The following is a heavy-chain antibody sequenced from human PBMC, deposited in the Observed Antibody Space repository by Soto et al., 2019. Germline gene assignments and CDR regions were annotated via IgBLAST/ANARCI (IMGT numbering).Heavy chain of an antibody. CDR3: ARDKSVIDGLWFDP. CDR1: GFTFSSYW. J-gene: IGHJ5*02. V-gene: IGHV3-74*01. D-gene: IGHD3-10*01. Sequence: LRLSCAASGFTFSSYWMHWVRQAPGKGLVWVSRINSDGSSTSYADSVKGRFTISRDNAKNTLYLQMNSLGAEDTAVYYCARDKSVIDGLWFDPWGQGTLVTVSS. CDR2: INSDGSST.